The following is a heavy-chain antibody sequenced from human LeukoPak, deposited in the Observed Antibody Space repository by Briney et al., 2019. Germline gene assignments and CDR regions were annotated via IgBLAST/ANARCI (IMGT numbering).Heavy chain of an antibody. V-gene: IGHV4-59*01. CDR2: IYYSGST. J-gene: IGHJ4*02. D-gene: IGHD5-18*01. CDR3: ARGLARGYSYGHFDY. Sequence: SETLSLTCTVSGGSISSYYWSWIRQPPGKGLEWIGYIYYSGSTNYNPSLKSRVTLSVDTSKNQFSLKLSSVTAADTAVYYCARGLARGYSYGHFDYWGQGTLVTVSS. CDR1: GGSISSYY.